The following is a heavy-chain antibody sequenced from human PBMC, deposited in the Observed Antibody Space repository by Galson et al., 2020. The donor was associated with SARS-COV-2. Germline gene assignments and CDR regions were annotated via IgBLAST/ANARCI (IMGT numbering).Heavy chain of an antibody. D-gene: IGHD2-15*01. J-gene: IGHJ6*02. CDR1: GYIFISYY. CDR2: INPSDGGI. CDR3: ARDCSGGHCQHLGMDV. Sequence: ASVKVSCKASGYIFISYYVHWVRQAPGQGLEWMGMINPSDGGIRYKKKLQGRFIMTRDTSTSTVHMELSSLRSEDTAVYYCARDCSGGHCQHLGMDVWGQGTTVTVSS. V-gene: IGHV1-46*04.